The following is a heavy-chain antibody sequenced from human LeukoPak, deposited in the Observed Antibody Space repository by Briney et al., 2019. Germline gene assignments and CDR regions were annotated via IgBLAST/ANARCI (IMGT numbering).Heavy chain of an antibody. V-gene: IGHV3-21*01. CDR2: ISSSSSYI. J-gene: IGHJ4*02. Sequence: GGSLRLSCAASGFTFSSYSMNWVRQAPGKGLEWVSSISSSSSYIYYADSVKGRFTISRDNAKNSLYLQMNSLRAEDTAVYYCARFSAEYDSSGYYSSFSDYWGQGTLVTVSS. D-gene: IGHD3-22*01. CDR1: GFTFSSYS. CDR3: ARFSAEYDSSGYYSSFSDY.